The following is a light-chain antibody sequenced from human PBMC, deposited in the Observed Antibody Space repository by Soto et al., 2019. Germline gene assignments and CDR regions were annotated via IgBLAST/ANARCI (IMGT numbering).Light chain of an antibody. CDR3: SSLTISNTYV. CDR1: SGDIGTYTS. Sequence: QYALTQPASVSGSPGQSITLSCTGSSGDIGTYTSVSWFRQYPDKAPQLIIYDVSHRPSGVSSRFSGSKSANTASLTIAGLQAEDEADYYCSSLTISNTYVFGSGTKVTVL. J-gene: IGLJ1*01. V-gene: IGLV2-14*01. CDR2: DVS.